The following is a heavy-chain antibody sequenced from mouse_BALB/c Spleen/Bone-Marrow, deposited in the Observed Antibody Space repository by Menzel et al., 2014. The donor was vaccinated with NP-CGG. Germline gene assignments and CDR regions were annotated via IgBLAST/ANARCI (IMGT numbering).Heavy chain of an antibody. Sequence: VQLQQSGAELVKPGASVKLSCTASGFNIKDTYMHWVKQRPEQGLEWIGRIDPANGNTKYDPTFQGKATITADTSSNTAYLQLSSLTSEDAAVYYCARYSYGSRGYYFDYWGQGTTLTVSS. CDR1: GFNIKDTY. J-gene: IGHJ2*01. CDR3: ARYSYGSRGYYFDY. CDR2: IDPANGNT. V-gene: IGHV14-3*02. D-gene: IGHD1-1*01.